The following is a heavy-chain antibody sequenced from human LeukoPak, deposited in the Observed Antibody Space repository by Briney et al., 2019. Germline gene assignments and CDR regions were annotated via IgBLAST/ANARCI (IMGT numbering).Heavy chain of an antibody. V-gene: IGHV1-18*01. CDR1: GYTFSSYD. D-gene: IGHD6-6*01. CDR3: ARTAARRFDY. J-gene: IGHJ4*02. CDR2: INAGNGNT. Sequence: GASVKVSCKASGYTFSSYDINWVRQAPGQRLEWMGWINAGNGNTKYSQKFQGRVTMTRDTSTSTVYMELSSLRSDDTAVYYCARTAARRFDYWGQGTLVTVSS.